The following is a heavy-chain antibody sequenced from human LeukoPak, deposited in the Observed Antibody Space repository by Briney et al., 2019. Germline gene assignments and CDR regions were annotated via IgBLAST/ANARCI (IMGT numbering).Heavy chain of an antibody. CDR3: ARGPGSIDY. Sequence: ASVKVSCKASGYTFTGYYMHWVRQAPGQGLEWMGWINPNSGGTNYAQKFQGRVTITADKSTSTAYMELSSLRSEDTAVYYCARGPGSIDYWGQGTLVTVSS. V-gene: IGHV1-2*02. CDR2: INPNSGGT. CDR1: GYTFTGYY. J-gene: IGHJ4*02. D-gene: IGHD3-10*01.